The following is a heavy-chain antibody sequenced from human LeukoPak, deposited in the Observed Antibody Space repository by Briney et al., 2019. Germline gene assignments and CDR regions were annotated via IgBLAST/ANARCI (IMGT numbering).Heavy chain of an antibody. D-gene: IGHD3-10*01. V-gene: IGHV4-38-2*02. CDR3: ARFVLPRYYYGSGSYYRRDAFDI. CDR2: INHSGST. J-gene: IGHJ3*02. CDR1: GYSISSGYY. Sequence: SETLSLTCTVSGYSISSGYYWGWIRQPPGKGLEWIGEINHSGSTDYNPSLKSRVTISVDTSKNQFSLKLSSVTAADTAVYYCARFVLPRYYYGSGSYYRRDAFDIWGQGTMVTVSS.